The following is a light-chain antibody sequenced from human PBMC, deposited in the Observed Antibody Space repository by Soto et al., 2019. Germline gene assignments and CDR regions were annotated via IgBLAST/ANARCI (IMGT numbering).Light chain of an antibody. J-gene: IGLJ3*02. V-gene: IGLV1-44*01. CDR2: SNN. CDR3: AAWDDSLNGRVV. Sequence: QSVLTQPPSASGTSGQSVTFSCSGGSSNIGSNTVSWYQQFPGTAPKLLIYSNNQRPSGVPDRFSGSKSGTSASLAISGLQSEDEADYYCAAWDDSLNGRVVFGGGTKLTVL. CDR1: SSNIGSNT.